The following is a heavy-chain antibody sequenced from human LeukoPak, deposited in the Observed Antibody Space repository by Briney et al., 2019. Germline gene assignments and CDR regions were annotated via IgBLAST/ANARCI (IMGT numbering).Heavy chain of an antibody. CDR3: ARTPYYYGSGRRKYYFDY. D-gene: IGHD3-10*01. J-gene: IGHJ4*02. CDR2: INYSGST. Sequence: SETLSLTCAVYGGSFSGYYWSWIRQPPGKGLEWIGEINYSGSTNYNPSLKSRVTISVDTSKNQFSLKLSSVTAADTAVYYCARTPYYYGSGRRKYYFDYWGQGTLVTVSS. CDR1: GGSFSGYY. V-gene: IGHV4-34*01.